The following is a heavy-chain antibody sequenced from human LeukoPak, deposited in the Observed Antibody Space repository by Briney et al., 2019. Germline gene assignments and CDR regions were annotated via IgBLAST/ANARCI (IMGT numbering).Heavy chain of an antibody. D-gene: IGHD1-14*01. J-gene: IGHJ5*02. Sequence: GGSLRLSCAASGFTFSTYWMHWVRQAPGKGLLWVSRIDSVGSTTIYADSVKGRFTISRDNAKNTLYLQMNSLRAEDTAVYFCASGPTGFAWGQGTLVTVSS. CDR2: IDSVGSTT. V-gene: IGHV3-74*01. CDR3: ASGPTGFA. CDR1: GFTFSTYW.